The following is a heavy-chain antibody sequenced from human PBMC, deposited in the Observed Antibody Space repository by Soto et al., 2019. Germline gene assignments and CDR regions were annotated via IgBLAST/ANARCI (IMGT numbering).Heavy chain of an antibody. V-gene: IGHV1-18*01. CDR3: ARDKYANYDFWSGPNYYYYGMDV. CDR1: GYTFTSYG. D-gene: IGHD3-3*01. Sequence: ASVKVSCKASGYTFTSYGISWVRQAPGQGLEWMGWISAYNGNTNYAQKLQGRVTMTTDTSTSTAYMELRSLRSDDTAVYYCARDKYANYDFWSGPNYYYYGMDVWG. J-gene: IGHJ6*02. CDR2: ISAYNGNT.